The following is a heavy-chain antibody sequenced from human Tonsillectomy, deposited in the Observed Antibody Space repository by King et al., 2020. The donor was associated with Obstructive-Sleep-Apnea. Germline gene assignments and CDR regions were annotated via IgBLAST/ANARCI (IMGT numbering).Heavy chain of an antibody. CDR3: ARSLDSNYEWYYGMDV. V-gene: IGHV3-74*01. J-gene: IGHJ6*02. CDR2: IKSDGSST. CDR1: GFTFSDYW. D-gene: IGHD4-11*01. Sequence: VQLVESGGGLVQPGGSLRLSCAASGFTFSDYWMHWVRQAPGKGLVWVSHIKSDGSSTNYADSVKGRFTISRDNAKNTLYLQMNSLRAEDTAVYYCARSLDSNYEWYYGMDVWGQGTTVTVSS.